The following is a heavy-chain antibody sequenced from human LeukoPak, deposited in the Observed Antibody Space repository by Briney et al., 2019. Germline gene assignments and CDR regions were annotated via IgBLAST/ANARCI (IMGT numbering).Heavy chain of an antibody. CDR1: GFTFSSYG. Sequence: GGSLRLSCAASGFTFSSYGMHWVRQAPGKGLEWVAFIRYDGSNKYYADSVKGRFTISRDNAKNSLYLQMNSLRAEDTAVYYCARDGLSIAARYFDYWGQGTLVTVSS. CDR3: ARDGLSIAARYFDY. J-gene: IGHJ4*02. D-gene: IGHD6-6*01. CDR2: IRYDGSNK. V-gene: IGHV3-30*02.